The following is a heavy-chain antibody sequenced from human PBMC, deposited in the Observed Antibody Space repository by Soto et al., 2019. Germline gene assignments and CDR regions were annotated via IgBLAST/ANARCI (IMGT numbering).Heavy chain of an antibody. V-gene: IGHV4-31*03. CDR2: IFYSGST. J-gene: IGHJ4*02. Sequence: TLDLFNIVCGASISIACFHWSWIRQHPGKGLEWIGYIFYSGSTYYNPSLKSRVTISVDTSKNQFALKLSAVTAADTAMYSSVRTLKISLGEIDYCGQGSLVTGS. CDR1: GASISIACFH. CDR3: VRTLKISLGEIDY. D-gene: IGHD3-3*01.